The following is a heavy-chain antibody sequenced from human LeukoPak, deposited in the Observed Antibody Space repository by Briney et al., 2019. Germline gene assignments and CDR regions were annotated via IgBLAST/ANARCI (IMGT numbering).Heavy chain of an antibody. V-gene: IGHV4-4*08. D-gene: IGHD2-2*01. CDR1: GGSLSGYY. CDR3: ARRVPAASGGGFDY. Sequence: SETLSLTCAVSGGSLSGYYWNWIRQPPGKGLEWIGYVNAVGSTKYNPSLSSRLTISVDKSKNQFFLKLNSVTAADSAVYFCARRVPAASGGGFDYWGQGTLVAVSS. J-gene: IGHJ4*02. CDR2: VNAVGST.